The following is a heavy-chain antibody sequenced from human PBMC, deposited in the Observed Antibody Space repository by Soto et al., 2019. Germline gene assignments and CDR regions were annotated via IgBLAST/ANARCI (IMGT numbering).Heavy chain of an antibody. Sequence: ESGGGVVQPGRSLRLSCAASGFTFSSYGMHWVRQAPGKGLEWVAVISYDGSNKYYADSVKGRFTFSRDNSKNTLYLQMNSLRAEDTAVYYCAKDREPYCSGGSCYSVGYFDYWGQGTLVTVSS. CDR3: AKDREPYCSGGSCYSVGYFDY. CDR2: ISYDGSNK. V-gene: IGHV3-30*18. D-gene: IGHD2-15*01. J-gene: IGHJ4*02. CDR1: GFTFSSYG.